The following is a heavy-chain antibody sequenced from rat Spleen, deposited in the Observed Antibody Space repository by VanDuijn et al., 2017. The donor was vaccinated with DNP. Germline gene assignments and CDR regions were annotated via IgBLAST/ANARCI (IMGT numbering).Heavy chain of an antibody. J-gene: IGHJ2*01. V-gene: IGHV4-2*01. CDR1: GFNFNDYW. CDR3: VLGLNYGGYSDYFDY. CDR2: INKVSSTI. Sequence: EVKLVESGGGLVQPGRSLKLSCAASGFNFNDYWMDWVRQAPGKGLEWIGEINKVSSTINYIPSLKDKFTISRDNAQNTLFLEISNMGAEETAIYYCVLGLNYGGYSDYFDYWGQGVMVTVSS. D-gene: IGHD1-11*01.